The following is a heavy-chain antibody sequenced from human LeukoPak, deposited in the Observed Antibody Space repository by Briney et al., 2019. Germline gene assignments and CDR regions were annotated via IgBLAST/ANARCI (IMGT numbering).Heavy chain of an antibody. Sequence: GASVKVSCKASGYTFTGYYMHWVRQAPGQGLEWMGWINPNSGGTNYAQKFQGRVTMTRDTSISTAYMELSRLRSDDTAVYYCARLAYCGGDCYSQYNWFDPWGQGTLVTVSS. CDR1: GYTFTGYY. CDR3: ARLAYCGGDCYSQYNWFDP. V-gene: IGHV1-2*02. J-gene: IGHJ5*02. CDR2: INPNSGGT. D-gene: IGHD2-21*02.